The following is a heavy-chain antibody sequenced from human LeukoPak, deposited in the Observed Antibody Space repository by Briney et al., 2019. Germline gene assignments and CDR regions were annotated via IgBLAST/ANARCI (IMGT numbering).Heavy chain of an antibody. CDR2: IYSGGSA. V-gene: IGHV3-53*01. J-gene: IGHJ4*02. Sequence: GGSLRLSCAASGFTFSSYWMHWVRQAPGKGLEWVSVIYSGGSAYYADSVKGRFTISRDNSKNTLYLQMNSLRAEDTAVYYCARCSGGSCSYYFDYWGQGTLVTVSS. CDR3: ARCSGGSCSYYFDY. D-gene: IGHD2-15*01. CDR1: GFTFSSYW.